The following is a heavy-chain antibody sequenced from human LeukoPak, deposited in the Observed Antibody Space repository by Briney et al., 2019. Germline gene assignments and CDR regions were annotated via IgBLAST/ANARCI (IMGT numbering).Heavy chain of an antibody. J-gene: IGHJ5*02. CDR1: GFSFSSFA. CDR3: TKDPNGNYVGAFDP. CDR2: ITAGHYPT. D-gene: IGHD4-17*01. V-gene: IGHV3-23*01. Sequence: GGSLRLSCAASGFSFSSFAMTWVRQAPGKGLEWVSSITAGHYPTYNTDSVKGRFTISRDNSKNTLYLQMNSLRADDTAVYYCTKDPNGNYVGAFDPWGQGTLVTVSS.